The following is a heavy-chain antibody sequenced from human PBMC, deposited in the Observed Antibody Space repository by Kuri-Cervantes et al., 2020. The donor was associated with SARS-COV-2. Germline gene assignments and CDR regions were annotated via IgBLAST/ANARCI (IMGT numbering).Heavy chain of an antibody. CDR2: INPDGSYT. J-gene: IGHJ4*02. CDR1: GFTFSGHW. Sequence: GGSLRLSCAASGFTFSGHWIHWVRQAPGRGLVWVSRINPDGSYTNNADSVKGRFTLSRDNAKNMLFLQMNSMRAEDKAVYYCVRDGDHWNFDYWGQGTLVTVSS. CDR3: VRDGDHWNFDY. D-gene: IGHD1-1*01. V-gene: IGHV3-74*01.